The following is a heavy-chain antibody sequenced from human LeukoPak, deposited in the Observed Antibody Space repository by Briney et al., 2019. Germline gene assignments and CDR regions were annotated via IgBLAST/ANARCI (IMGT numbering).Heavy chain of an antibody. CDR3: ARARPTYLWLRPYYFDY. Sequence: PSETLSLTCAVYGGSFSGYYWSWIRQPPGKGLEWIGEINHSGSTNYNPSLKSRVTISVDTSKNQFSLKLSSVTAADTAVYCCARARPTYLWLRPYYFDYWGQGTLVTVSS. V-gene: IGHV4-34*01. J-gene: IGHJ4*02. D-gene: IGHD5-12*01. CDR2: INHSGST. CDR1: GGSFSGYY.